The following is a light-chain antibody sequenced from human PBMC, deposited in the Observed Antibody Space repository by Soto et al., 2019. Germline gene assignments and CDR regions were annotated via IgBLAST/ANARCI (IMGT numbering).Light chain of an antibody. CDR3: LQDYGDSWT. CDR1: RDVGSD. V-gene: IGKV1-6*01. CDR2: AAS. Sequence: IQMTQSPSTLSASVGDRVTITCLASRDVGSDVSWYQQKPGQAPKLLIYAASNLYTGVPSRFSGSRSGTEFTLTISSLQPEDFASYYCLQDYGDSWTFGQGTKV. J-gene: IGKJ1*01.